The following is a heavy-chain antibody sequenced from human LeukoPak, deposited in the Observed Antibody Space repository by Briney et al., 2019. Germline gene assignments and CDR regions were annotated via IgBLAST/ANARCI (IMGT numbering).Heavy chain of an antibody. CDR3: AKGQQLWFAYHLES. V-gene: IGHV3-23*01. CDR1: GFTFSSYS. CDR2: ISGTGGTGYNT. Sequence: PGGSLRPSCAASGFTFSSYSMNWVRQAPGKGLEWVSAISGTGGTGYNTYYADSVKGRFTISREDSKDTLDLQMDRLRADDTAVYYCAKGQQLWFAYHLESWGPGTLVTVSS. D-gene: IGHD3-10*01. J-gene: IGHJ4*02.